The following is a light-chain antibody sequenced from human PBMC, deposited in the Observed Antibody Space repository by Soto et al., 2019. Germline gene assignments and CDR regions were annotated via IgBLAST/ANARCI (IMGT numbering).Light chain of an antibody. J-gene: IGLJ3*02. V-gene: IGLV1-47*01. CDR2: RND. CDR1: SSNIGSNY. CDR3: ATRDDSLSGHWL. Sequence: QAVVTQPPSASGTPGQRVTISCSGSSSNIGSNYVNWYQHLPGTAPKLLIYRNDQRPSGVPDRFSGSKSGTSASLAISGLRSEDEADYYCATRDDSLSGHWLFGGGTKLTVL.